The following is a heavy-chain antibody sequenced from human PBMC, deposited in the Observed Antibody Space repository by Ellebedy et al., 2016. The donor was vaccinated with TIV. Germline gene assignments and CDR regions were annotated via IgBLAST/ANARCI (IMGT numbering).Heavy chain of an antibody. Sequence: GESLKISCAASGFTFSSYWMSWVRQAPGKGLEWVANIKQDGSEKYYVDSVKGRFTISIDNAKNSLYLQMNSLRAEDTAVYYCARDGSSGYLRDWYFDLWGRGTLVTVSS. CDR3: ARDGSSGYLRDWYFDL. J-gene: IGHJ2*01. D-gene: IGHD3-22*01. CDR2: IKQDGSEK. V-gene: IGHV3-7*01. CDR1: GFTFSSYW.